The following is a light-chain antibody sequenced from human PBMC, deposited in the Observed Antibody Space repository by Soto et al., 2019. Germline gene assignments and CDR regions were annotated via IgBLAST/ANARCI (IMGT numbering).Light chain of an antibody. CDR3: QQSYNTPFT. Sequence: DIQMTQSPSSLSASVGDRVSITCRASQSISSNLNWYHQKPGKAPKLLIFSASNLQGGVPSRFSGSGSGTDFTLTISSLQPEDFATYYCQQSYNTPFTFGPGTKVDIK. CDR2: SAS. V-gene: IGKV1-39*01. J-gene: IGKJ3*01. CDR1: QSISSN.